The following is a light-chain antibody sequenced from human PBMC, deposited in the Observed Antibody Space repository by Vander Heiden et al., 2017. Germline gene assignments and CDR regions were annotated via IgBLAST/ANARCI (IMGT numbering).Light chain of an antibody. CDR3: QQHDNLPPYT. Sequence: PGERVTLSCRASQSVSSSYLTWYQQKPGQAPRLLIYGASTRATGIPARFSGSGYGTDFTLTISSRQPEDFAVYYCQQHDNLPPYTFGQGTKMEIK. J-gene: IGKJ2*01. CDR2: GAS. CDR1: QSVSSSY. V-gene: IGKV3D-7*01.